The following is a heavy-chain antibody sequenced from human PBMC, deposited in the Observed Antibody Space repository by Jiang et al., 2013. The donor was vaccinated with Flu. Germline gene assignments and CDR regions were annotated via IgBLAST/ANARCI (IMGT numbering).Heavy chain of an antibody. Sequence: SGSGLVKPPQTLSLTCTVSGGSISSGGYYWSWIRQHPGKGLEWIGYIYYSGSTYYNPSLKSRVTISVDTSKNQFSLKLSSVTAADTAVYYCGWGSFHAFDIWGQGTMVTVSS. CDR3: GWGSFHAFDI. CDR2: IYYSGST. D-gene: IGHD3-16*01. V-gene: IGHV4-31*03. J-gene: IGHJ3*02. CDR1: GGSISSGGYY.